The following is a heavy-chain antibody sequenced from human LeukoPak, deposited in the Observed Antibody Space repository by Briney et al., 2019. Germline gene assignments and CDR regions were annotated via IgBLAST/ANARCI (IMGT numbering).Heavy chain of an antibody. CDR1: GGSISSYY. J-gene: IGHJ4*02. CDR2: IYYSGST. CDR3: AREDSSGKNDY. D-gene: IGHD3-22*01. V-gene: IGHV4-59*01. Sequence: SETLSLTCTGSGGSISSYYWSWIRQPPGKGLEWIGYIYYSGSTNYNPSLKSRVTISVDTSTNQFSLRLSSVTAADTAVYYCAREDSSGKNDYWGQGTLVTVSS.